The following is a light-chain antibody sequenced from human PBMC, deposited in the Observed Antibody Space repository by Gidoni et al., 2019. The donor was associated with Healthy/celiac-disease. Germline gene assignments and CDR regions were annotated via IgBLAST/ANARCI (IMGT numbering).Light chain of an antibody. V-gene: IGLV4-69*01. CDR1: SGHSSYA. CDR2: LNSDGNH. Sequence: QLVLTQSPSASASLGASVKLTGTLSSGHSSYAIAWHQQQPEKGPRYLMKLNSDGNHSNGDGIPDRFSGSSSGAERYLTITSLQSEDEADYYCQTWGTGTVVFGGGTKLTVL. CDR3: QTWGTGTVV. J-gene: IGLJ2*01.